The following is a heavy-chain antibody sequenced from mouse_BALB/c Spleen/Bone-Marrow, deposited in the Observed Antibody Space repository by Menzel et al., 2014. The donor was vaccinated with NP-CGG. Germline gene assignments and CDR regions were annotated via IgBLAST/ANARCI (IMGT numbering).Heavy chain of an antibody. J-gene: IGHJ2*01. D-gene: IGHD3-3*01. CDR2: IYPGDGDT. CDR1: GYAFSGYW. V-gene: IGHV1-80*01. CDR3: ARGGTSVDY. Sequence: QVQLKQSGAELVRPGSSVKISCKASGYAFSGYWMNWVKQRPGQGLEWIGQIYPGDGDTDYNGKFKGKATLTADKSSSTAYMQLSSLTSEDSAVYFCARGGTSVDYWGQGTTLTVSS.